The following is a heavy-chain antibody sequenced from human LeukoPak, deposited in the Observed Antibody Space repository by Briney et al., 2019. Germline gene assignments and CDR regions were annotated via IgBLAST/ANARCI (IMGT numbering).Heavy chain of an antibody. D-gene: IGHD3-22*01. Sequence: ASVKVSCKASGYTFTGQYIHWVRQAPGQGPEWMGWINPNSGGTNYAQKFQGRVTMTRDTSISTAYMGVSSLRSDDTAVYYCARSYSYDSSGYYGAKWGQGTLVTVSS. CDR3: ARSYSYDSSGYYGAK. CDR1: GYTFTGQY. CDR2: INPNSGGT. V-gene: IGHV1-2*02. J-gene: IGHJ4*02.